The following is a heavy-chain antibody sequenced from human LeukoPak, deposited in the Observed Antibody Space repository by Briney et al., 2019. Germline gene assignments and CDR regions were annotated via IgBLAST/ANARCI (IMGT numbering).Heavy chain of an antibody. CDR1: GFTFSSYS. Sequence: GGSLRLSCAASGFTFSSYSMNWVRQAPGKGLEWVSYISSSSSTIYYADSVKGRFTISRDNAKNSLYLQMSSLRAEDTAVYYCARPYSSGWYNWFDPWGQGTLVTVSS. V-gene: IGHV3-48*01. CDR3: ARPYSSGWYNWFDP. J-gene: IGHJ5*02. D-gene: IGHD6-19*01. CDR2: ISSSSSTI.